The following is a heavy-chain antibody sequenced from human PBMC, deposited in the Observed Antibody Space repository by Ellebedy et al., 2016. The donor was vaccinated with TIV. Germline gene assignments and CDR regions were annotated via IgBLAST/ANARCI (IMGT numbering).Heavy chain of an antibody. Sequence: MPSETLSLTCTVSGGSMSSNRYYWGCIRQPPGKGLEWIACIYYSGSTYYNPSLKSPVTMSVDTSKKQFSLKLSSVTAADTAVYYCARLTMVRGVIPDYWGQGTLVTVSS. CDR1: GGSMSSNRYY. D-gene: IGHD3-10*01. CDR3: ARLTMVRGVIPDY. CDR2: IYYSGST. J-gene: IGHJ4*02. V-gene: IGHV4-39*01.